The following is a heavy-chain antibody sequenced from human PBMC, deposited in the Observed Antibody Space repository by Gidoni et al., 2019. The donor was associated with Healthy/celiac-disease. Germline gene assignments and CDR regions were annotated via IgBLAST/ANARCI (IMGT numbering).Heavy chain of an antibody. CDR1: GFTFSSYS. CDR3: ARDLNSSGYLDY. D-gene: IGHD3-22*01. Sequence: EVQLVESGGGLVKPGGSLRLSCAASGFTFSSYSMNWVRPAPGKGLAWVSSISSSISYIYYADSVKGRFTISRDNAKNSLYLQMNSLRAEDTAVYYCARDLNSSGYLDYWGQGTLVTVSS. CDR2: ISSSISYI. V-gene: IGHV3-21*01. J-gene: IGHJ4*02.